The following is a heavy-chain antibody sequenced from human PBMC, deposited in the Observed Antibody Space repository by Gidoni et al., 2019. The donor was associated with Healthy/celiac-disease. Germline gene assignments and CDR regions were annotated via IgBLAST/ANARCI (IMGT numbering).Heavy chain of an antibody. CDR1: GFTFSRYW. J-gene: IGHJ6*03. V-gene: IGHV3-7*01. CDR3: ARDRAPHYYYMDV. Sequence: EVQLVESGGGLVQPGGSLRLSCAASGFTFSRYWMSWVRQAPGKGLEWVANIKQDGSEKYYVDSVKGRFTISRDNAKNSLYLQMNSLRAEDTAVYYCARDRAPHYYYMDVWGKGTTVTVSS. CDR2: IKQDGSEK.